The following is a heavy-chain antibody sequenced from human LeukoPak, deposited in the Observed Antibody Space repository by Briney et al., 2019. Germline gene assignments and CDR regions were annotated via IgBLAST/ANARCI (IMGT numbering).Heavy chain of an antibody. CDR3: ARGGHFGGYYFDY. V-gene: IGHV3-53*01. D-gene: IGHD4-23*01. J-gene: IGHJ4*02. Sequence: GGSLRLSCAASGFTFSSYGMHWVRQAPGKGLEWVSVIYSGGSTYYADSVKGRFTISRDNSKNTLYLQMNSLRAEDTAVYYCARGGHFGGYYFDYWGQGTLVTVSS. CDR2: IYSGGST. CDR1: GFTFSSYG.